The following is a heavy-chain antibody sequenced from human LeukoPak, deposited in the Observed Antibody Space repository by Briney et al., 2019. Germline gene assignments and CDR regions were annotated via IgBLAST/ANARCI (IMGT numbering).Heavy chain of an antibody. D-gene: IGHD3-16*01. V-gene: IGHV3-23*01. J-gene: IGHJ5*02. CDR3: AKSGGVRFDP. Sequence: GGSLRLSCAASGFTFSSYATSWVRQAPGKGLEWVSAISGSGGGTYYADSVKGRFTISTDNSKNTLCLQMNSLRAEDTAVYYCAKSGGVRFDPWGQGTLVTVSS. CDR1: GFTFSSYA. CDR2: ISGSGGGT.